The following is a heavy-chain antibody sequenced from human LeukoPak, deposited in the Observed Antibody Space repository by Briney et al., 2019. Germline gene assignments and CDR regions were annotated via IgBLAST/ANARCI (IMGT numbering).Heavy chain of an antibody. Sequence: GGSLRLSCVASGFTLNSYDLSWVRQAPGKGLDWVSAIGSGGSAFYADSVKGRLTISRDNSKNTVYLQMNSLRAEDTAVYYCAKVSWSGSDRDYWGQGTLLTVSS. CDR3: AKVSWSGSDRDY. D-gene: IGHD3-3*01. CDR2: IGSGGSA. V-gene: IGHV3-23*01. J-gene: IGHJ4*02. CDR1: GFTLNSYD.